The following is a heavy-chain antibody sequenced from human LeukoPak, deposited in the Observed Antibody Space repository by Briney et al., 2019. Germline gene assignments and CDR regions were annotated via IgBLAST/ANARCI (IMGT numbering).Heavy chain of an antibody. V-gene: IGHV4-39*07. CDR3: ARVAGGFPLCSFDY. CDR2: IYYSGST. Sequence: SETLSLTCTVSGGSISSSSYYGGSIRQPPGKGLEWIGRIYYSGSTYYNPSLKSRGTISVDTSKNQFSLKLSSVTAADTAVYYCARVAGGFPLCSFDYWGQGTLVTVSS. CDR1: GGSISSSSYY. J-gene: IGHJ4*02. D-gene: IGHD2-15*01.